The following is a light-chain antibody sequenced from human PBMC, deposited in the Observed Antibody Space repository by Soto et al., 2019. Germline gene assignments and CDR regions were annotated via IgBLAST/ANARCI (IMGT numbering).Light chain of an antibody. Sequence: ERVMTQSPATLSVSPGERATLSCRASQSVSSNLAWYQQKPGQAPRLLIYGASTRATGIPARLSGSGSGTEFSLTISSLQSEDFAVYYCQQYNNWPYTFGQGTKLEIK. CDR3: QQYNNWPYT. CDR2: GAS. V-gene: IGKV3-15*01. J-gene: IGKJ2*01. CDR1: QSVSSN.